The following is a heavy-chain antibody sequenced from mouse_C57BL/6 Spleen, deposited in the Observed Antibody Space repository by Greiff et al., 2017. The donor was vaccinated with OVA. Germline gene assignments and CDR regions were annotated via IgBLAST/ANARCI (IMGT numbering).Heavy chain of an antibody. CDR2: IYPGDGDT. Sequence: QVQLQQSGPELVKPGASVKISCKASGYAFSSSWMNWVKQRPGKGLEWLGRIYPGDGDTNYNGKFKGKATLTADKSSSTAYMQLSSLTSEDSAVYFCARGDGYYWYFDVWGTGTTVTVSS. CDR3: ARGDGYYWYFDV. V-gene: IGHV1-82*01. J-gene: IGHJ1*03. CDR1: GYAFSSSW. D-gene: IGHD2-3*01.